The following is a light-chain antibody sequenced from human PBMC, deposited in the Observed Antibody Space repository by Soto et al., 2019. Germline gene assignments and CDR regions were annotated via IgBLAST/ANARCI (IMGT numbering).Light chain of an antibody. V-gene: IGLV2-8*01. J-gene: IGLJ1*01. CDR1: SSDVGAYNY. CDR3: SSDAGSNNLYV. Sequence: QSALTQPPSASGSPGQSVTISCTGTSSDVGAYNYVSWYQQRPGKAPKLMIYEVTKRPSGVPDRFSGSKSGNTASLTVSGLQADYEADYYCSSDAGSNNLYVFGTGTKVTVL. CDR2: EVT.